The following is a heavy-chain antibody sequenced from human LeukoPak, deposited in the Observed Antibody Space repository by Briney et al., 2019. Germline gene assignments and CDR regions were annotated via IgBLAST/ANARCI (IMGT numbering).Heavy chain of an antibody. CDR2: ISGSGGST. D-gene: IGHD2-2*01. CDR1: GFTFSSYA. Sequence: GGSLRLSCAASGFTFSSYAMSWVRQAPGKGLEWVSAISGSGGSTYYADSVKGRFTISRDNSKNTLYLRMNSLRAEDTAVYYCAKDQGRGYQLLYYFDYWGQGTLVTVSS. J-gene: IGHJ4*02. V-gene: IGHV3-23*01. CDR3: AKDQGRGYQLLYYFDY.